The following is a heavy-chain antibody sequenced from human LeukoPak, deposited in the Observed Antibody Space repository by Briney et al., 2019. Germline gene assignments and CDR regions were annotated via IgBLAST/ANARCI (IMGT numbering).Heavy chain of an antibody. Sequence: PGGSLRLSCAAFGFTFSIYEMNWVRQAPGKGLKWVSYISSSGSTIYYADSVEGRFTISRDNAKNLLYLQMNSLRVEDTAVYYCARLGGSYPVSPWGQGTLVTVFS. J-gene: IGHJ5*02. D-gene: IGHD1-26*01. V-gene: IGHV3-48*03. CDR1: GFTFSIYE. CDR2: ISSSGSTI. CDR3: ARLGGSYPVSP.